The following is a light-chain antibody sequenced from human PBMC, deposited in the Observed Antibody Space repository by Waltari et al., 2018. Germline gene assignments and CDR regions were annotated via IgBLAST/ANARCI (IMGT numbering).Light chain of an antibody. CDR3: SSRDSSGNPWV. CDR1: SLRSYY. V-gene: IGLV3-19*01. CDR2: GKN. J-gene: IGLJ3*02. Sequence: SSELTQDPAVSVALGQTARITCQGDSLRSYYASWYQQEPGHAHVVVIYGKNNRPSGIPDRFSGASSRNTASLAITGAQAEDEAEYCGSSRDSSGNPWVFGGGTKLTVL.